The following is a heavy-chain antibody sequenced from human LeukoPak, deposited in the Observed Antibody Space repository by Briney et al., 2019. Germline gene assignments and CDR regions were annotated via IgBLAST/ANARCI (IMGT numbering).Heavy chain of an antibody. Sequence: SETLSLTCTVSGGSISSSSYYWGWIRQPPGKGLEWIGSIYYSGSTYYNPSLKSRVTISVDTSKNQFSLKLSSVTAADTAVYYCARGKGRYSSGWYGNWDYWGQGTLVTVSS. V-gene: IGHV4-39*07. D-gene: IGHD6-19*01. CDR1: GGSISSSSYY. J-gene: IGHJ4*02. CDR2: IYYSGST. CDR3: ARGKGRYSSGWYGNWDY.